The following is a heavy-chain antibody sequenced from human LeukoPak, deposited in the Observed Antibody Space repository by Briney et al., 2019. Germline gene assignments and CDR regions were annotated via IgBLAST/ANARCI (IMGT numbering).Heavy chain of an antibody. J-gene: IGHJ4*02. Sequence: SETLSLTCTVSGGSVSSGSYYWSWIRQPPGKGLEWIGYIYYSGSTNYNPSLKSRVTISVDTSKNQFSLKLSSVTAADTAVYYCARGGLMTTYYYDSSGLGDFDYWGQGTLVTVSS. D-gene: IGHD3-22*01. CDR3: ARGGLMTTYYYDSSGLGDFDY. V-gene: IGHV4-61*01. CDR1: GGSVSSGSYY. CDR2: IYYSGST.